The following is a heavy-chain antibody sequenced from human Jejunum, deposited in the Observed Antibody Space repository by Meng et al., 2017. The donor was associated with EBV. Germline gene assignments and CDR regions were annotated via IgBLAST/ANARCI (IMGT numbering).Heavy chain of an antibody. D-gene: IGHD1-26*01. CDR2: YYNSGST. Sequence: QWQLQGPGPGLVKPSETLSLTCTVSGGSISSSSYYWGWICQPPGKGLEWIGTYYNSGSTYYNPSLKSRVTISVDTSKNQFSLKLISVTAADTAAYYCARQGPSGRTFDYWGQGTLVTVSS. J-gene: IGHJ4*02. CDR3: ARQGPSGRTFDY. CDR1: GGSISSSSYY. V-gene: IGHV4-39*01.